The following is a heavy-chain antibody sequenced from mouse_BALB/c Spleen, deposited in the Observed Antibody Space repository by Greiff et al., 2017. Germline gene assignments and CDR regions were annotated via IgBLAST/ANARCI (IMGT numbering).Heavy chain of an antibody. D-gene: IGHD2-4*01. CDR2: INPSNGGT. J-gene: IGHJ3*01. CDR1: GYTFTSYY. Sequence: VQLQQSGAELVKPGASVKLSCKASGYTFTSYYMYWVKQRPGQGLEWIGEINPSNGGTNFNEKFKSKATLTVDKSSSTAYMQLSSLTSEDSAVYYCTRRATMITTATWFAYWGQGTLVTVSA. V-gene: IGHV1S81*02. CDR3: TRRATMITTATWFAY.